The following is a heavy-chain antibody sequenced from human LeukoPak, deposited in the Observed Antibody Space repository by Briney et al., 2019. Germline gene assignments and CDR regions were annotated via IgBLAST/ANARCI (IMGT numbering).Heavy chain of an antibody. CDR2: IYYSGST. V-gene: IGHV4-59*12. Sequence: SETLSLTCTVSGGSISSYYWSWIRQPPGKGLEWIGYIYYSGSTNYNPSLKSRVTMSVDTSKNQFSLKLSSVTAADTAVYYCARRLRWLRKSYYFDYWGQGTLVTVSS. J-gene: IGHJ4*02. CDR1: GGSISSYY. CDR3: ARRLRWLRKSYYFDY. D-gene: IGHD5-12*01.